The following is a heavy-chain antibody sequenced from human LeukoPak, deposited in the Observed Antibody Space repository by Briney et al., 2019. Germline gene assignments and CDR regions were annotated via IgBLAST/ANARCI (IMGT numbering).Heavy chain of an antibody. CDR2: ISGSGGST. Sequence: GGSLRLSCAASGFTFSSYAMSWVRQAPGKGLEWVSAISGSGGSTYYADSVKGRFTISRDNSKNTLYLQMNSLRAEDTAVYYCAKVPLTMVRGVIGYFDYWGQGTLVTVSS. J-gene: IGHJ4*02. V-gene: IGHV3-23*01. CDR3: AKVPLTMVRGVIGYFDY. CDR1: GFTFSSYA. D-gene: IGHD3-10*01.